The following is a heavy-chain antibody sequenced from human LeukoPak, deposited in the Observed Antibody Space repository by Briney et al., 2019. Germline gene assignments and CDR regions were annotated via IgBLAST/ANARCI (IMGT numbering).Heavy chain of an antibody. Sequence: PSETLSLTCAVYGGSFSGYYWSWIRQPPGKGLEWIGEINHSGSTNYNPSLKSRVTISVDTSKNQFSLKLSSVTAADTAVYYCARGRNLFKGTRFDPWGQGTLVTVSS. CDR3: ARGRNLFKGTRFDP. J-gene: IGHJ5*02. CDR2: INHSGST. V-gene: IGHV4-34*01. CDR1: GGSFSGYY. D-gene: IGHD3-10*02.